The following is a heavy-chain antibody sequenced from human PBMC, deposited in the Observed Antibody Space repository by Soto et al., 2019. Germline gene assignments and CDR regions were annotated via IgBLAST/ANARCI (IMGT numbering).Heavy chain of an antibody. J-gene: IGHJ4*02. CDR2: ISYDGSNK. V-gene: IGHV3-30-3*01. Sequence: QVQLVESGGGVVQPGRSLRLSCAASGFTFSSYAMHWVRQAPGKGLEWVAVISYDGSNKYYADSVKGRFTISRDNSKNTLYLQMNSLRAEDTAVYYCARDLRIRFVEWLAYWGQGTLVTVSS. CDR1: GFTFSSYA. CDR3: ARDLRIRFVEWLAY. D-gene: IGHD3-3*01.